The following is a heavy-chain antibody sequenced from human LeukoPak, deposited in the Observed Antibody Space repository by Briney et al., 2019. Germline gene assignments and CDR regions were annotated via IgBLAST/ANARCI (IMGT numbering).Heavy chain of an antibody. D-gene: IGHD3-3*01. Sequence: AGGSLRLSCAASGFTFSSYSMNWVRQAPGKGLEWVSSISSSSSYIYYADSVKGRFTISRDNAKNSLYLQMNSLRAEDTAVYYCARDDDFWSGYLYWGQGTLVTVSS. J-gene: IGHJ4*02. CDR2: ISSSSSYI. CDR1: GFTFSSYS. CDR3: ARDDDFWSGYLY. V-gene: IGHV3-21*01.